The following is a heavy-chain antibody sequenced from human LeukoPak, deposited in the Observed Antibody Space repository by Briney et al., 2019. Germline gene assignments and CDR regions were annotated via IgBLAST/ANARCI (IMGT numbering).Heavy chain of an antibody. CDR1: GFTFSSYA. J-gene: IGHJ4*02. V-gene: IGHV3-30-3*01. D-gene: IGHD1-26*01. CDR3: ARDGRGVPNYFDY. Sequence: GGSLRLSCAASGFTFSSYAMHWVRQAPGKGLGWVAVISYDGSNKYYADSVKGRFTISRDNSKNTLYLQMNSLRAEDTAVYYCARDGRGVPNYFDYWGQGTLVTVSS. CDR2: ISYDGSNK.